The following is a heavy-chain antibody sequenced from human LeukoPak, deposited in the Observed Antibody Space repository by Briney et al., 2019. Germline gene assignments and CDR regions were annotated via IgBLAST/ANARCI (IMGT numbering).Heavy chain of an antibody. Sequence: GGSLRRSCAPSGFNFIKYWMTWVRQVPGKGLEWVANIKDDGSQKYYVDSVKGRFTISRDNGKKSLYLQMNSLRGEDTAVYYCARDTSRGFDPWGQGTLVTVSS. J-gene: IGHJ5*02. V-gene: IGHV3-7*01. D-gene: IGHD6-13*01. CDR1: GFNFIKYW. CDR3: ARDTSRGFDP. CDR2: IKDDGSQK.